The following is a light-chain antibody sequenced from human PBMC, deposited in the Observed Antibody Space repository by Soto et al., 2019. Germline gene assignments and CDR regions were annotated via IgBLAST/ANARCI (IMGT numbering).Light chain of an antibody. J-gene: IGKJ5*01. Sequence: EIVITQSPSTLSVSPGERATLSCRASQSVSSNLAWYQQKPGQAPRLLIYGTSSRATGIPDRFSGSGSGTDFTLTISRLEPEDFAVFYCQQYGSSITFGQGTRLEI. CDR1: QSVSSN. CDR2: GTS. V-gene: IGKV3-20*01. CDR3: QQYGSSIT.